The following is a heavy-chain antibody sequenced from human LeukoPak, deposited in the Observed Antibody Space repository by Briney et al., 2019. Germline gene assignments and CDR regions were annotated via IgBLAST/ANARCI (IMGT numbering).Heavy chain of an antibody. CDR1: GYTFTSCF. CDR3: ARGPYSGDWHFDF. Sequence: ASVKVSCKASGYTFTSCFIHWVRQAPGQGLEWMGVINPSGGSTSYAQKFQGGVTMTRDTPTSTVSMELSSLRFEDTAVYYCARGPYSGDWHFDFWGQGTLVTVSS. V-gene: IGHV1-46*01. D-gene: IGHD6-19*01. CDR2: INPSGGST. J-gene: IGHJ4*02.